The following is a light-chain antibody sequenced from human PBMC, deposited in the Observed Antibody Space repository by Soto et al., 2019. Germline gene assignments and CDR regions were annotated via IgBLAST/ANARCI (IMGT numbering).Light chain of an antibody. V-gene: IGKV1-9*01. CDR2: EES. J-gene: IGKJ4*01. CDR1: QAITNN. Sequence: DIHLTQSPSALSASVGDRCTTTCRASQAITNNLAWYQQKPGNPPRLLIYEESTLHSGVPSRFSGRKVGTQFILTIDSLQPEDFATYYCQQVKSYPRTFGGGTKVDIK. CDR3: QQVKSYPRT.